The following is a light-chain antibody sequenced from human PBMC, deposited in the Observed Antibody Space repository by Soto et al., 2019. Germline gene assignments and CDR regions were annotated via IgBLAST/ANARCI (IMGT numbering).Light chain of an antibody. Sequence: QSALTQPASVSGSAGQSISISCTGTNSDFGRYNFVSWYQQRPGQAPQLLIFDVSNRPSGISDRFSGSKSGTTASLTISGLQAEDEADYYCNSYTSTSPPYVFGTGTKVTVL. CDR1: NSDFGRYNF. J-gene: IGLJ1*01. CDR2: DVS. V-gene: IGLV2-14*01. CDR3: NSYTSTSPPYV.